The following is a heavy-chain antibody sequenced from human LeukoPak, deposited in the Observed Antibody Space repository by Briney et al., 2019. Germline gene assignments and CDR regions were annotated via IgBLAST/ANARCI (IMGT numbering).Heavy chain of an antibody. V-gene: IGHV1-2*02. Sequence: ASVKVSCKAFGYTFTNYYMHWVRQAPGQGLEWMGWINLNSGGTNYAQKFQGRVTMTRDTSISTAYMELSRLRSDDTAVYYCARSPHILTGENFDYWGQGTLVTVSS. J-gene: IGHJ4*02. D-gene: IGHD3-9*01. CDR1: GYTFTNYY. CDR3: ARSPHILTGENFDY. CDR2: INLNSGGT.